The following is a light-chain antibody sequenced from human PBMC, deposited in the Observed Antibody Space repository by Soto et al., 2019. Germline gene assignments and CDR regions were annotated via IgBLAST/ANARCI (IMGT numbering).Light chain of an antibody. V-gene: IGLV2-14*03. CDR3: SSTYV. CDR1: SSDVGAYNY. J-gene: IGLJ1*01. Sequence: QSVLTQPASVSGSPGQSIAISCTGTSSDVGAYNYVSWYQQHPGKAPKLMIYDVNNRPSGVSNRFSGSKSGNTASLTISGLQAEDEADYTTSSTYVFGTGTKLTVL. CDR2: DVN.